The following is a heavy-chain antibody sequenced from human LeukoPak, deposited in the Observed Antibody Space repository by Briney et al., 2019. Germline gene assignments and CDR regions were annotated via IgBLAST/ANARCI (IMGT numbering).Heavy chain of an antibody. Sequence: GGSLRLSCAASGFTFSIYSMNSVRQAPGKRLEWVSVIFTDSGTDYSYYADAVKGRFTISRDSSENTVYLQMNTLTTEDTAMYYCARAPGGLLWFGQLLWGQGTLVTVSS. CDR3: ARAPGGLLWFGQLL. CDR1: GFTFSIYS. D-gene: IGHD3-10*01. V-gene: IGHV3-53*01. CDR2: IFTDSGTDYS. J-gene: IGHJ4*02.